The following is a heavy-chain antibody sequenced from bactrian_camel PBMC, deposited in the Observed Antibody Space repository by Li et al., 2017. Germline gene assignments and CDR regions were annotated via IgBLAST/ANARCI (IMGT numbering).Heavy chain of an antibody. V-gene: IGHV3S54*01. CDR1: GFTLGDTD. CDR2: TYIGGGST. D-gene: IGHD7*01. J-gene: IGHJ4*01. Sequence: VQLVESGGGSVQAGGSLRLSCLGSGFTLGDTDMGWYRQAPGNECEGVAATYIGGGSTYYADSVKGRFAISQGNAENTLYLQLDSLSTEDTATYYCAKGRPRLGLVAADLDRGQGTQVTVS. CDR3: AKGRPRLGLVAADLD.